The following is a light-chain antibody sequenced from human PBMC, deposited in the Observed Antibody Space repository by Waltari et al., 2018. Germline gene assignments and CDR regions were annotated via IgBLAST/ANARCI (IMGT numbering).Light chain of an antibody. CDR3: QQSYSSPYT. V-gene: IGKV1-39*01. Sequence: DIQMTHSPSSLSASVGARVTITCRASQSIGGYLNWYQQKPGKAPKLLIYAASSLQSGVPSRFSGSGSGTVFTLTISNLQPEDFATYYCQQSYSSPYTFGQGTKLEIK. J-gene: IGKJ2*01. CDR1: QSIGGY. CDR2: AAS.